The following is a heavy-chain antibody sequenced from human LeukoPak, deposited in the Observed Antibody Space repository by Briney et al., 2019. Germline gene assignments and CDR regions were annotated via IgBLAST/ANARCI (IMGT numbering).Heavy chain of an antibody. Sequence: GESLKISCKGSGYSFTNYWIGWVRQMPGKGLEWMGIIYPGDSDTKYSPSFQGQVTTSADKSISTAYLQWSSLKASDTAMYYCATLRSGYYYDYFDYWGQGTLVTVSS. CDR1: GYSFTNYW. V-gene: IGHV5-51*01. D-gene: IGHD3-22*01. CDR3: ATLRSGYYYDYFDY. J-gene: IGHJ4*02. CDR2: IYPGDSDT.